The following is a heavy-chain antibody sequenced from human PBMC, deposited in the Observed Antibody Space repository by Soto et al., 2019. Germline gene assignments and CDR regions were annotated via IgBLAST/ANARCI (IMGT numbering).Heavy chain of an antibody. CDR2: ISWNSGSI. Sequence: PGGSLRLSCAASGFTFDEYAMHWVRQAPGKGLEWVSGISWNSGSIGYADSVKGRFTISRDNAKNSLYLQMNSLRAEDTALYYCAKDHLGELSLTDYWGQGTLVTVSS. J-gene: IGHJ4*02. V-gene: IGHV3-9*01. CDR3: AKDHLGELSLTDY. CDR1: GFTFDEYA. D-gene: IGHD3-16*02.